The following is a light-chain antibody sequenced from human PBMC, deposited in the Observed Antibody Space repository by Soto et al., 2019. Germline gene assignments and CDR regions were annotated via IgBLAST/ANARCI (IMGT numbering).Light chain of an antibody. CDR3: QQRSNWPPVT. Sequence: EIVWTQSPATLSLSPGERATLSCRASQSVSSYLAWYQQKPGQAPRLLIYDASNRATGIPARFSGSVSGTDFTLTISSLEPEDFAVYYCQQRSNWPPVTFGQGTKLEIK. CDR2: DAS. CDR1: QSVSSY. J-gene: IGKJ2*01. V-gene: IGKV3-11*01.